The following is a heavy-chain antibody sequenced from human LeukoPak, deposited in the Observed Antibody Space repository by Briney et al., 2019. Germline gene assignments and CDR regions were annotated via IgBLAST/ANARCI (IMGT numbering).Heavy chain of an antibody. Sequence: GGSLRLSCAASGFAFANYWMVWVGQAPGKGLEWVASIGKDGSEQAYADSVKGRFTISRDNAKNSLYLQFSSLSVEDTATYYCTRDIVYLQLEYWGQGALISVSS. J-gene: IGHJ4*02. V-gene: IGHV3-7*01. CDR3: TRDIVYLQLEY. CDR1: GFAFANYW. D-gene: IGHD2-15*01. CDR2: IGKDGSEQ.